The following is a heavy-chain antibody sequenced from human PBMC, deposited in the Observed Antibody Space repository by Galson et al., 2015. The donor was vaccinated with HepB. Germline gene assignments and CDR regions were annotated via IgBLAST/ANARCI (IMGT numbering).Heavy chain of an antibody. CDR1: GGSFSGYY. D-gene: IGHD1-26*01. V-gene: IGHV4-34*01. J-gene: IGHJ6*03. CDR3: ARGGGESYYGYYYYMDV. Sequence: ETLSLTCAVYGGSFSGYYWSWIRQPPGKGLEWIGEINHSGSTNYNPSLKSRVTISVDTSKNQFSLKLSSVTAADTAVYYCARGGGESYYGYYYYMDVWGKGTTVTVSS. CDR2: INHSGST.